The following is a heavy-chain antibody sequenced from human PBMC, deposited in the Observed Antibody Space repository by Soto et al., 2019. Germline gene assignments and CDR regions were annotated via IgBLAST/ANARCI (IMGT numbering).Heavy chain of an antibody. CDR1: GFTFSSYA. CDR2: ISGSGGST. Sequence: EVQLLESGGGLVQPGGSLRLSCAASGFTFSSYAMSWVRQAPGKGLEWVSAISGSGGSTYYADSVKGRFTISRDNSKNTLYLQMNSLRAEDTAVYYCAKGEQQLVSRYYYYGMDVWGQGTTVTVSS. D-gene: IGHD6-13*01. V-gene: IGHV3-23*01. CDR3: AKGEQQLVSRYYYYGMDV. J-gene: IGHJ6*02.